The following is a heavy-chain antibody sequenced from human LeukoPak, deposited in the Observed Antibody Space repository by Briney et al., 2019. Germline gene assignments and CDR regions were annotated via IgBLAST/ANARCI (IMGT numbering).Heavy chain of an antibody. CDR2: VSYDGSNR. Sequence: PGGSLRLSCAASGFTFSGYGMHWVRQAPGKGLEWVAFVSYDGSNRYYADSVKGRFAISRDNSKNTLFLQMDSLRAEDTALYYCARARGSYCGSTSCYFDHWGQGTLVTVSS. V-gene: IGHV3-30*09. CDR1: GFTFSGYG. CDR3: ARARGSYCGSTSCYFDH. D-gene: IGHD2-2*01. J-gene: IGHJ4*02.